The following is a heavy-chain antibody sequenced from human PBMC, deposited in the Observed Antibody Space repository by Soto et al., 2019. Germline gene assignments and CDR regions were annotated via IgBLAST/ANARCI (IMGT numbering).Heavy chain of an antibody. D-gene: IGHD6-6*01. CDR2: IIPIFGTA. CDR3: ARDIKLAARPGVDWFDP. V-gene: IGHV1-69*13. J-gene: IGHJ5*02. Sequence: GASLKVSCKASGCTFSSYAISWVRQAPGQGLEWMGGIIPIFGTANYAQKFQGRVTITADESTSTAYMELSSLRSEDTAVYYCARDIKLAARPGVDWFDPWGQGTLVTVSS. CDR1: GCTFSSYA.